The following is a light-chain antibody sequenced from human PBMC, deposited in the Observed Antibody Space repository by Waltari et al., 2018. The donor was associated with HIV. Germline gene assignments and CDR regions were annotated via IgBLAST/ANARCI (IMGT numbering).Light chain of an antibody. CDR2: CAS. V-gene: IGKV3D-15*01. Sequence: EIVLTQSPATLSVSRGERVTLSCRASHSVTFNLAWYQQRPGQAPRLLIYCASTRATGIPARFSGSGSGTEFTLTISSLQSEDFAIYYCQQYNDWPPLTFGGGTKVEIK. CDR1: HSVTFN. J-gene: IGKJ4*01. CDR3: QQYNDWPPLT.